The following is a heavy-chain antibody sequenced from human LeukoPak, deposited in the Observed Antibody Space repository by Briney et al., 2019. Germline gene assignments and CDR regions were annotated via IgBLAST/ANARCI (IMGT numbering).Heavy chain of an antibody. CDR3: AKDRGSYSITADS. V-gene: IGHV3-33*06. Sequence: GGSLRLSCAASGFTFSDYGIHWVRQAPGKGLEWVAVIWYDGTNKYYGDSVKGRFTISRDNSKNTLYLQMNSLRAEDTAVYYCAKDRGSYSITADSWGQGTLVTVSS. CDR2: IWYDGTNK. D-gene: IGHD1-26*01. CDR1: GFTFSDYG. J-gene: IGHJ5*01.